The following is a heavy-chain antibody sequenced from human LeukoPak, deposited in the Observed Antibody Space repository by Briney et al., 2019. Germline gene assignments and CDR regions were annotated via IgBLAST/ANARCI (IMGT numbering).Heavy chain of an antibody. D-gene: IGHD3-16*01. Sequence: SETLALLCTGFCGQLSSFLWSWIRQPPGKGLEWIGSIDYIGSNNSHPSHKSSATITVDTSKNQFCLKLSSRTAADTAVYYCASARDYGWEWMSNWGQGTLVTASS. CDR1: CGQLSSFL. V-gene: IGHV4-59*08. CDR2: IDYIGSN. CDR3: ASARDYGWEWMSN. J-gene: IGHJ4*01.